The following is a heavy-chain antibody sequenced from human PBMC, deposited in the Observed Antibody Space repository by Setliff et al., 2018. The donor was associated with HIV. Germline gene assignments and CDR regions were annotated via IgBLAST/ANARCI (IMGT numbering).Heavy chain of an antibody. D-gene: IGHD3-22*01. CDR1: GYTFTGYY. Sequence: ASVKVSCKASGYTFTGYYMHWLRQAPGQGLEWMGWINPNGGGTNYAQKFQGRVTMTRDTSISTAYMELSRLRSDDAAVYYCARNPDTSGYLYYYYYMDVWGKGTTVTVSS. V-gene: IGHV1-2*02. CDR2: INPNGGGT. CDR3: ARNPDTSGYLYYYYYMDV. J-gene: IGHJ6*03.